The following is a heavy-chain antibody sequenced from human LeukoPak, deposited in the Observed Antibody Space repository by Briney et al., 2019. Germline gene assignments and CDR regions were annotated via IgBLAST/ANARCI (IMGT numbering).Heavy chain of an antibody. CDR2: IYYSGST. Sequence: SETLSLTCTVSGGSISSYYWSWIRQPPGKGLEWTGYIYYSGSTNYNPSLKSRVTISVDTSKNQFSLKLSSVTAADTAVYYCARAVAAAGDWFDPWGQGTLVTVSS. D-gene: IGHD6-13*01. J-gene: IGHJ5*02. V-gene: IGHV4-59*01. CDR3: ARAVAAAGDWFDP. CDR1: GGSISSYY.